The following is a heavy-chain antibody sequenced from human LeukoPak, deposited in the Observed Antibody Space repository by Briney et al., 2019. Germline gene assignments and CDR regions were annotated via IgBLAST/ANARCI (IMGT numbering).Heavy chain of an antibody. Sequence: SETLSLTCTVSGGSISSSSYYWAWIRQPPGKGLEWIGYIYYSGSTYYNPSLKSRVTISVDTSKNQFSLKLSSVTAADTAVYYCASGSGGYYYDRGGILDYWGQGTLVTVSS. CDR2: IYYSGST. J-gene: IGHJ4*02. CDR3: ASGSGGYYYDRGGILDY. CDR1: GGSISSSSYY. V-gene: IGHV4-30-4*08. D-gene: IGHD3-22*01.